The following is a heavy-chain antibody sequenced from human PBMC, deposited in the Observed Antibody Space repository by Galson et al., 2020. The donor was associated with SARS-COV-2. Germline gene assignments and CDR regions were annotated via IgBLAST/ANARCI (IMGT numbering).Heavy chain of an antibody. J-gene: IGHJ6*03. CDR3: ALTAELAARHSYYYYMDV. Sequence: GESLKISCAASGFTFSSYGMHWVRQAPGKGLEWVAFIRYDGSNKYYADSVKGRFTISRDNSKNTLYLQMNSLRAEDTAVYYCALTAELAARHSYYYYMDVWGKGTTVTVSS. CDR1: GFTFSSYG. CDR2: IRYDGSNK. V-gene: IGHV3-30*02. D-gene: IGHD6-6*01.